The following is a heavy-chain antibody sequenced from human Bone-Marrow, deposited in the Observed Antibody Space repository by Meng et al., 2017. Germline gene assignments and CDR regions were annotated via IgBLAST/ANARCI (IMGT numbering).Heavy chain of an antibody. V-gene: IGHV4-59*01. J-gene: IGHJ5*02. CDR2: IYYSGST. D-gene: IGHD4-11*01. CDR3: AGDQYGNYVRPGWFDP. CDR1: GGSISSYY. Sequence: GSLRLSCTVSGGSISSYYWSWIRQPPGKGLEWIGYIYYSGSTNYNPSLKSRVTISVDTSKNQFSLKLSSVTAADTAVYYCAGDQYGNYVRPGWFDPWGQGTLVTVSS.